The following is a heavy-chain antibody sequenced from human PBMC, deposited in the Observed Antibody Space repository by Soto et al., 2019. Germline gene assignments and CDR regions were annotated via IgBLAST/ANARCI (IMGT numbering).Heavy chain of an antibody. CDR2: IYYSGST. V-gene: IGHV4-31*03. CDR1: GGSISSGGYY. J-gene: IGHJ4*02. CDR3: ASDRGATIFDF. Sequence: PSETLSLTCTVSGGSISSGGYYWSWIRQHPGKGLEWIGYIYYSGSTYYNPSLKSRVTMSVDTSKNQFSLKLTSVTAADTAVYFCASDRGATIFDFWGRGTLVTVSS. D-gene: IGHD5-12*01.